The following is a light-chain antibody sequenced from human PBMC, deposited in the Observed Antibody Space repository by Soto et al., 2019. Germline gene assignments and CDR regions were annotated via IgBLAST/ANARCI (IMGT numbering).Light chain of an antibody. J-gene: IGKJ4*01. CDR1: QSVSYS. Sequence: EILVTQSPATLSVSPGESATLSCRASQSVSYSLAWYQQKPGQAPRLLIYGASTGATGIPARFSGSGSGTDFTLTISSLQSEDFALYYCLQYNNWPLTFGGGSKADIK. CDR2: GAS. V-gene: IGKV3-15*01. CDR3: LQYNNWPLT.